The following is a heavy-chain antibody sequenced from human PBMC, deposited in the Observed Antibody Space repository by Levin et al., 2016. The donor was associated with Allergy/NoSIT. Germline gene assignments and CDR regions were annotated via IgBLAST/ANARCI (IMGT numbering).Heavy chain of an antibody. CDR3: ARGTTVYYYDSSGPRSYFDY. J-gene: IGHJ4*02. CDR2: INPSGGST. D-gene: IGHD3-22*01. Sequence: WVRQAPGQGLEWMGIINPSGGSTSYAQKFQGRVTMTRDTSTSTVYMELSSLRSEDTAVYYCARGTTVYYYDSSGPRSYFDYWGQGTLVTVSS. V-gene: IGHV1-46*01.